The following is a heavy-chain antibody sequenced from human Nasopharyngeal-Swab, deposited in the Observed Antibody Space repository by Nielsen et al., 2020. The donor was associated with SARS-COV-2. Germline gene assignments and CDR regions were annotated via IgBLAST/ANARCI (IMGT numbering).Heavy chain of an antibody. CDR2: IYYSGNT. J-gene: IGHJ6*03. Sequence: SETLSLTCTVSGVSLSSSSYFWGWIRQPPGKGLEWIGSIYYSGNTYCNPSLKSRVTISVDTSNNQFSLKLSSVTAADTAVYYCARLSNYDFWSGYYAYMDVWGKGTTVTVSS. V-gene: IGHV4-39*01. CDR3: ARLSNYDFWSGYYAYMDV. D-gene: IGHD3-3*01. CDR1: GVSLSSSSYF.